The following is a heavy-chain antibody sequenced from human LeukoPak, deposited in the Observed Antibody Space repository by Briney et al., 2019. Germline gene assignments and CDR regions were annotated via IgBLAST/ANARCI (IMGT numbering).Heavy chain of an antibody. CDR2: IEDGGYNT. J-gene: IGHJ4*02. Sequence: GGSLRLSCAASVFTFSTYDGNSVRQAPGKRLGLAAAIEDGGYNTYYADSVRGRFTISREDAKNTLYLQMNSLRAEDTTVYYCAKKETVVRPGNSFDHWGQGTLVTVSS. V-gene: IGHV3-23*01. CDR1: VFTFSTYD. CDR3: AKKETVVRPGNSFDH. D-gene: IGHD4-23*01.